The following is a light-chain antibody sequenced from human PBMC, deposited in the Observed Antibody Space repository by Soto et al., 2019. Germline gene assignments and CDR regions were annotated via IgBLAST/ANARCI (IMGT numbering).Light chain of an antibody. Sequence: QSVLTQPASVSGSPGQSITISCTGTSSDVGGYNSVSWYQQHPGKAPKVMIYEVTNRPPGVSNRFSGSKSGNTASLTISGLQAEDEADYYCSSYTSSTTIVFGGGTKLTVL. CDR2: EVT. J-gene: IGLJ2*01. CDR1: SSDVGGYNS. V-gene: IGLV2-14*01. CDR3: SSYTSSTTIV.